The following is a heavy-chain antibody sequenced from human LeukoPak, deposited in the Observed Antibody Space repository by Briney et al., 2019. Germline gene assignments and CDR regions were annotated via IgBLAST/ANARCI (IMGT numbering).Heavy chain of an antibody. J-gene: IGHJ5*02. CDR3: VRVLNWFDP. CDR2: IYYVGST. CDR1: GGSISTTSYY. V-gene: IGHV4-39*01. Sequence: SETLSLTCSVSGGSISTTSYYWGWIRQPPGKGLEWIGSIYYVGSTYYNPSLKSRVTISVDMSKNQFSLNLNSVTAADTAMYYCVRVLNWFDPWGQGTLVTVSS.